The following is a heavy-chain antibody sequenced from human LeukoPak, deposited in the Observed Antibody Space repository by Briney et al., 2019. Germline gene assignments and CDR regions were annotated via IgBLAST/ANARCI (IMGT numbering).Heavy chain of an antibody. Sequence: SVKVSCKASGGTFSSYTISWVRQAPGQGLEWMGRIIPILGIANYAQKFQGRVTITADKSTSTAYMELSSLRSEDTAVYYCARGYGATTYYFDYWGQGTLVTVSS. V-gene: IGHV1-69*02. CDR3: ARGYGATTYYFDY. D-gene: IGHD4/OR15-4a*01. J-gene: IGHJ4*02. CDR1: GGTFSSYT. CDR2: IIPILGIA.